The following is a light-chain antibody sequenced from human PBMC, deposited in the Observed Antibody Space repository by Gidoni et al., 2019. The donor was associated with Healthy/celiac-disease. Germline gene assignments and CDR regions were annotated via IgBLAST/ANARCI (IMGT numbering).Light chain of an antibody. CDR2: DAF. V-gene: IGKV3-11*01. CDR1: QNVSSY. Sequence: EIVLTQSPGTLSLSPGERATLSCRASQNVSSYLAWYQQKPGQAPKLLMYDAFNRAAGIPARFSGSGSGTDFTLTISSLEPEDFAVYYCQQRSNWPPYTFGQGTKLEI. CDR3: QQRSNWPPYT. J-gene: IGKJ2*01.